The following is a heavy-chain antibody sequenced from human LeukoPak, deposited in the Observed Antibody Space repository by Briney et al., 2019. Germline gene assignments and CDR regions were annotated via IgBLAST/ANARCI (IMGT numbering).Heavy chain of an antibody. CDR1: GGSISSGGYY. Sequence: SETLSLTCTVSGGSISSGGYYWSWIRQHPGKGLEWIGYIYYSGITYYNPSPKSRVTISVDTSKNQFSLKMSSVTAADTAVYYCARRDRYCSSTSCYGHRFDPWGQGTLVTVSS. V-gene: IGHV4-31*03. CDR2: IYYSGIT. J-gene: IGHJ5*02. D-gene: IGHD2-2*01. CDR3: ARRDRYCSSTSCYGHRFDP.